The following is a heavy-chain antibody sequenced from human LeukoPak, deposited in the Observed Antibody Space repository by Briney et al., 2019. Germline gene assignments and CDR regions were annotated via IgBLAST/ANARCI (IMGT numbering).Heavy chain of an antibody. CDR3: TRSGYSNGYDY. Sequence: PGGSLRLPCVASGFTFSGHWMHWVRQVPGKGLMAVSRITPDGNAAAYADSVKGRFTISRDNAKNTLYLETNSLTAEDTALYHCTRSGYSNGYDYWGQGTLVTVSS. CDR2: ITPDGNAA. CDR1: GFTFSGHW. J-gene: IGHJ4*02. D-gene: IGHD2-15*01. V-gene: IGHV3-74*03.